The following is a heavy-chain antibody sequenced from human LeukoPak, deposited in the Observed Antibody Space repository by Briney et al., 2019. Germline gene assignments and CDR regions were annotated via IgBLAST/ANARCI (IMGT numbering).Heavy chain of an antibody. J-gene: IGHJ4*02. D-gene: IGHD3-9*01. CDR2: ISSSGSTI. V-gene: IGHV3-48*03. Sequence: PAGGSLRLSCAASGFTFSSYEMNWVRQAPGKGLEWVSYISSSGSTIYYADSVKGRFTISRDNSKNTQYLQMNSLRAEDTAVYYCAREYYDILSHWGQGTLVTVSS. CDR1: GFTFSSYE. CDR3: AREYYDILSH.